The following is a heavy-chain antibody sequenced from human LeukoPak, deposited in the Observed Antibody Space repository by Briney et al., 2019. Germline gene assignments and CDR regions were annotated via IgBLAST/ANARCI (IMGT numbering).Heavy chain of an antibody. D-gene: IGHD3-3*01. CDR1: GFTFSSYA. Sequence: PGGSLRLFCAASGFTFSSYAMSWVRQAPGKGLEWVSAISGSGGSTYYADSVKGRFTISRDNSKNTLYLQMNSLRAEDTAVYYCAKPGHDFWSGYPPNYYYYMDVWGKGTTVTVSS. CDR2: ISGSGGST. CDR3: AKPGHDFWSGYPPNYYYYMDV. J-gene: IGHJ6*03. V-gene: IGHV3-23*01.